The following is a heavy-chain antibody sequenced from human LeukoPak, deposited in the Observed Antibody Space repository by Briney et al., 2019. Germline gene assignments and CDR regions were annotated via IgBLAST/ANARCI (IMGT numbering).Heavy chain of an antibody. CDR3: ARDMYYYDSSGYLDY. Sequence: PGGSLRLSCAASGFTFSHYGMNWVRQAPGKGLVWVSRINSDGRRSYYADSVKGRFTISRDNAKNTLYLQMNSLRAEDTAVYYCARDMYYYDSSGYLDYWGQGTLVTVSS. CDR2: INSDGRRS. J-gene: IGHJ4*02. V-gene: IGHV3-74*01. CDR1: GFTFSHYG. D-gene: IGHD3-22*01.